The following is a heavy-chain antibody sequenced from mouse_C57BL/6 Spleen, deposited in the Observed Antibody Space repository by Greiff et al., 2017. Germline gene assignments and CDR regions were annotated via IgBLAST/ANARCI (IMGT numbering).Heavy chain of an antibody. D-gene: IGHD1-1*01. V-gene: IGHV1-64*01. CDR2: IHPNSGST. Sequence: VQLQQPGAELVKPGASVKLSCKASGYTFTSYWMHWVKQRPGQGLEWIGMIHPNSGSTNYNEKFKSKATLTVDKSSSTAYMQLSSLTSEDSAVDYFAREGGFIPYAMDYWGQGTSVTVSS. CDR3: AREGGFIPYAMDY. CDR1: GYTFTSYW. J-gene: IGHJ4*01.